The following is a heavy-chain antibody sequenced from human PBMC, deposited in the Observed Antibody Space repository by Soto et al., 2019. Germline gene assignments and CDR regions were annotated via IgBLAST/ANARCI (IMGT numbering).Heavy chain of an antibody. Sequence: QVQLQESGPGLVKPSQTLSLTCTVSGGSVSRGYSWNWIRQYPGQGLEWIGYIYYSGNTYYNPSLKSRVTISVDTSKNQFSLKLSSVSAADTAVYYCARVGYNYGHIDYWGQGTLVTVSS. CDR2: IYYSGNT. D-gene: IGHD5-18*01. J-gene: IGHJ4*02. CDR3: ARVGYNYGHIDY. V-gene: IGHV4-31*03. CDR1: GGSVSRGYS.